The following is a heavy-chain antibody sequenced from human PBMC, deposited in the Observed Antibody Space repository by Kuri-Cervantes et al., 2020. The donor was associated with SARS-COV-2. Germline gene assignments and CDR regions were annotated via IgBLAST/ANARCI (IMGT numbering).Heavy chain of an antibody. CDR3: AKGGYNWNYDAFDI. D-gene: IGHD1-7*01. J-gene: IGHJ3*02. Sequence: SLKISCAASGFIFDDYAMHWVRQAPGKGLEWVSGISWNSGSIGYADSVKGRFTISRDNAKNSLYLQMNSLRAEDMALYYCAKGGYNWNYDAFDIWGQGTMVTVSS. V-gene: IGHV3-9*03. CDR2: ISWNSGSI. CDR1: GFIFDDYA.